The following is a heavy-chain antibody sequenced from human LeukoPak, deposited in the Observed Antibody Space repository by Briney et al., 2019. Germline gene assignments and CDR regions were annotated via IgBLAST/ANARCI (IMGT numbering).Heavy chain of an antibody. CDR2: IYYSGST. CDR1: GGSISSYY. Sequence: PSETLSLTCTVSGGSISSYYWSWIRQPPGKGLEWIGCIYYSGSTNYNPSLKSRVTISVDTSKNQFSLKLSSVTAADTAVYYCATQHYYDSSGYYYPSWYYYGMDVWGQGTTVTVSS. J-gene: IGHJ6*02. CDR3: ATQHYYDSSGYYYPSWYYYGMDV. V-gene: IGHV4-59*01. D-gene: IGHD3-22*01.